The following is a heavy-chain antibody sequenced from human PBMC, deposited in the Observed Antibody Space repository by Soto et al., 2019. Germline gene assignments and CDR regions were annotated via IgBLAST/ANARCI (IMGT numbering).Heavy chain of an antibody. D-gene: IGHD2-2*03. CDR3: ARVGYCSSTSCYGGHYYYYGMDV. J-gene: IGHJ6*02. V-gene: IGHV6-1*01. CDR2: TYYRSKWYN. Sequence: SQTLSLTCAISGDSVSSNSAAWNWIRQSPSRGLEWLGRTYYRSKWYNDYAVSVKSRITINPDTSKNQFSLQLNSVTPEDTAVYYCARVGYCSSTSCYGGHYYYYGMDVCGQGTTVTVSS. CDR1: GDSVSSNSAA.